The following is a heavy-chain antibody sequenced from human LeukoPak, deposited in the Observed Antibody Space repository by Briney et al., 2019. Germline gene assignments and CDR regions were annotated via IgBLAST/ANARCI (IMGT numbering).Heavy chain of an antibody. Sequence: VSVKVSCKASGYTFISYDINWVRQAAGQGLEWMGWMNPKTGNTGFSQKFQGRVTITRDTSISTAYMELSRLTSEDTGVYYCTRGLPRDGLVVIAAANEYWGQGSLVTVSS. J-gene: IGHJ4*02. CDR1: GYTFISYD. CDR2: MNPKTGNT. V-gene: IGHV1-8*01. CDR3: TRGLPRDGLVVIAAANEY. D-gene: IGHD2-2*01.